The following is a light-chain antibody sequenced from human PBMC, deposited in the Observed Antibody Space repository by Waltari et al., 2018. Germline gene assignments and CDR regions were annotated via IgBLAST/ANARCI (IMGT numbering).Light chain of an antibody. CDR2: GAA. V-gene: IGKV3-15*01. J-gene: IGKJ2*01. CDR1: ESVSTN. Sequence: VMTQSPGTLTVSLGDTVTLSCRVSESVSTNLAWYQQKPGQAPRVLIYGAATRAAGPPARFSGSGSRTEFSLTISSLQPEDSAVYYCQQYNSWPPYTFGQGTKLDI. CDR3: QQYNSWPPYT.